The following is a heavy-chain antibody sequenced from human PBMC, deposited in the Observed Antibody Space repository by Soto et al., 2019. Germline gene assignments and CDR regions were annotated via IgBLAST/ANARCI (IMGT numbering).Heavy chain of an antibody. Sequence: GGSLRLSCVASGFIFSNFGMTGVRQRPGKGLEWVFGISGSGGRTHYADSVKGRFTISRDNSKSALFLQMDSLTVEDTAVYYCARMEGPTTYSNGLDVWGQGTTVTVSS. D-gene: IGHD1-7*01. CDR3: ARMEGPTTYSNGLDV. CDR1: GFIFSNFG. V-gene: IGHV3-23*01. CDR2: ISGSGGRT. J-gene: IGHJ6*02.